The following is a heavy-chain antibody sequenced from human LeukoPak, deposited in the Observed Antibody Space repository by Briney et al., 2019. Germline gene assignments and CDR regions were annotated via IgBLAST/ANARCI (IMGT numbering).Heavy chain of an antibody. Sequence: PGGSLRLSCAASGFTFSDYYMSWIRQAPGKRLEWVSYISSSGSTIYYADSVKGRFTISRDNAKNSLYLQMNSLRAEDTAVYYCARESKQRYCSSTSCYGARWFDPWGQGTLVTVSS. V-gene: IGHV3-11*01. CDR1: GFTFSDYY. CDR2: ISSSGSTI. D-gene: IGHD2-2*01. CDR3: ARESKQRYCSSTSCYGARWFDP. J-gene: IGHJ5*02.